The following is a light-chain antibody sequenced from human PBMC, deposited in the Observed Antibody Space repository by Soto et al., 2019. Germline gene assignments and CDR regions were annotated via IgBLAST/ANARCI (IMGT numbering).Light chain of an antibody. V-gene: IGKV3-20*01. Sequence: EIILTPSPDTLSLSPVERATLSCRASQTVSSNYLAWYQQKPGQAPRLLIYGASSRATGIPDRFSGSGSGTDFTLTIRRLEPEDFAVYYCQQYGSSYPWTFGQGTKGAIK. CDR2: GAS. CDR3: QQYGSSYPWT. J-gene: IGKJ1*01. CDR1: QTVSSNY.